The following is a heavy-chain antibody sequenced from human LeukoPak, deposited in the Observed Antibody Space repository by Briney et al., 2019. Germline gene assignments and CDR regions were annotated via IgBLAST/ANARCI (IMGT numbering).Heavy chain of an antibody. CDR1: GFTVSSNY. Sequence: GGSLRLSCAASGFTVSSNYMSWVRQAPGKGLEWVSVIYSGGSTYYADSVKGRFTISRDNSKNTLYLQMNSLRAEDTAVYYCASRLGATGHYFDYWGQGTLVTVYS. V-gene: IGHV3-66*02. CDR3: ASRLGATGHYFDY. CDR2: IYSGGST. J-gene: IGHJ4*02. D-gene: IGHD1-26*01.